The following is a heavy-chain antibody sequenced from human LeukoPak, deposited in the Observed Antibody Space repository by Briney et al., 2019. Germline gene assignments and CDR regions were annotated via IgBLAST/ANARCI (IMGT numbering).Heavy chain of an antibody. D-gene: IGHD6-19*01. CDR1: GYTLTSYS. CDR2: INPSGDST. CDR3: ARGATYISGHHDA. Sequence: GASVKVSCKASGYTLTSYSMHWVRQAPGRGVEWMGIINPSGDSTSYTQKLQGRLTMTRDTSTNTVYMELSSLRSDDTAVYYCARGATYISGHHDAWGQGTLVTVSS. V-gene: IGHV1-46*01. J-gene: IGHJ4*02.